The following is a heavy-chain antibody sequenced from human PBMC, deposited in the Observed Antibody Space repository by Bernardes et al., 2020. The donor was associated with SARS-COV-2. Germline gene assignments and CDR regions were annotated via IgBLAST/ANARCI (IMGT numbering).Heavy chain of an antibody. CDR3: GKDELTYYFGSGSYIGD. CDR1: GFTFEDYA. D-gene: IGHD3-10*01. CDR2: INWDGTAT. V-gene: IGHV3-43*01. Sequence: GGSLRLSCAASGFTFEDYAMHWVRQAPGKGLEWVSLINWDGTATYYADSVKGRFSISRDNSKNSLYLQMNSLRTEDTALYYCGKDELTYYFGSGSYIGDWGQGTLVTVSS. J-gene: IGHJ4*02.